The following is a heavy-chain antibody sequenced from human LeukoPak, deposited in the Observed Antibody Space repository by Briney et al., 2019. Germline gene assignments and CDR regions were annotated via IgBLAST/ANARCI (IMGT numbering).Heavy chain of an antibody. V-gene: IGHV5-10-1*01. Sequence: PGESLKISCKGSGXSFTSYCISWVRQMPGKGLEWMGRIDPSDSYTNYSPSFQGHVTISADKSISTAYLQWSSLKASDTAMYYCARAGYSSGWYPDWGQGTLVTVSS. CDR2: IDPSDSYT. D-gene: IGHD6-19*01. J-gene: IGHJ4*02. CDR1: GXSFTSYC. CDR3: ARAGYSSGWYPD.